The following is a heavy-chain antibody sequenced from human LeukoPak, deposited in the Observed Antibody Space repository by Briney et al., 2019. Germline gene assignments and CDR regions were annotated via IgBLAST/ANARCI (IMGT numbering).Heavy chain of an antibody. V-gene: IGHV3-7*01. CDR3: ARDKLVGPTQFDY. Sequence: GGSLRLSCAASGFTFSSYAMHWVRQAPGKGLEWVANIKQDGSERYYVDSVTGRFTISRDNAKDSLYLQMNSLRAEDTAVYYCARDKLVGPTQFDYWGQGTLVTVSS. CDR2: IKQDGSER. CDR1: GFTFSSYA. J-gene: IGHJ4*02. D-gene: IGHD1-26*01.